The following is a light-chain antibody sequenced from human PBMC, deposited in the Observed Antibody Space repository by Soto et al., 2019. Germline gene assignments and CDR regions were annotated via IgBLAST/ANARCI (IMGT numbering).Light chain of an antibody. CDR1: PSVSSY. CDR3: QQRSNWPWT. J-gene: IGKJ1*01. CDR2: DAS. V-gene: IGKV3-11*01. Sequence: EIVLTQSPATLSLSPGERATRSCRASPSVSSYLAWYQQKAGQAPRLLIYDASNRATGIPARFSGSGSGTDFTLTISSLEPEDFAVYYCQQRSNWPWTFGQGTQVEIK.